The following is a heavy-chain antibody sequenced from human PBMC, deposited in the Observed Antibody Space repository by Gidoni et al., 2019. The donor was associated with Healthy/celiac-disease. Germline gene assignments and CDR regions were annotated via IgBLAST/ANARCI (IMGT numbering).Heavy chain of an antibody. CDR2: ISTIFGTA. CDR3: ARVTGTTVSDY. D-gene: IGHD1-7*01. CDR1: VVTFSSYA. V-gene: IGHV1-69*01. Sequence: QVQLVQSGAEVKKPGSSVMVSCKASVVTFSSYAISWVRQAPGQGLEGMGGISTIFGTANYAQKFQGRVTITADESTRTAYMELSSLRSEDTAVYYCARVTGTTVSDYWGQGTLVTVSS. J-gene: IGHJ4*02.